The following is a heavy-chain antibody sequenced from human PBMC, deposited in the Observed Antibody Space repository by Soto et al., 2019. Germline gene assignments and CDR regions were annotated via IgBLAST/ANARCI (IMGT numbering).Heavy chain of an antibody. CDR3: TTSNLGVDF. CDR2: IKTNPDDGTI. CDR1: GLIFSDVW. J-gene: IGHJ4*02. V-gene: IGHV3-15*01. Sequence: GGSLRLSCAASGLIFSDVWMTWVRHAPGKGREWVGRIKTNPDDGTIDYAAPVRGRFTISRDDSKNTLYLQMTSLTPDDTGVYYCTTSNLGVDFWGPGTLVTVSS. D-gene: IGHD1-1*01.